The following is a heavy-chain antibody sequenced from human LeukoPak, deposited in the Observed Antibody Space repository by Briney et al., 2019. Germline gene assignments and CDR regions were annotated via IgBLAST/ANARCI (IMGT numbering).Heavy chain of an antibody. V-gene: IGHV4-59*01. Sequence: SETLSLTCAVYGGSFSGYYWSWIRQPPWKGLEWIGHIYHSGSTNYNPSLKSRVTISIDTSKKQFSLELSSVTAADTAVYYCARAVSMVRGLVYYGMDVWGRGTTVTVSS. CDR3: ARAVSMVRGLVYYGMDV. J-gene: IGHJ6*02. D-gene: IGHD3-10*01. CDR1: GGSFSGYY. CDR2: IYHSGST.